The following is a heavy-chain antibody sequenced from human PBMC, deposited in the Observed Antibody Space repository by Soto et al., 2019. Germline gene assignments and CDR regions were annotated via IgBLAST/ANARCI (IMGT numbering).Heavy chain of an antibody. Sequence: KEAPASVKVSWKASGGTLGRFIIYPINWVRQAPGQGLEWMGGXXPXXGTVNYAQKFQGRLTITADKSTGTAYMELSNLRSEDTALYDCARRDTSGFHRYFDNWREGTLVSVS. J-gene: IGHJ4*02. CDR1: GGTLGRFIIYP. D-gene: IGHD3-16*02. CDR3: ARRDTSGFHRYFDN. CDR2: XXPXXGTV. V-gene: IGHV1-69*06.